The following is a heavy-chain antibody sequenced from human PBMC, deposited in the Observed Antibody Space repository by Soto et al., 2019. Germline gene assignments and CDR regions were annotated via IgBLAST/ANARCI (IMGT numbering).Heavy chain of an antibody. CDR2: ISGIGGSS. J-gene: IGHJ6*02. D-gene: IGHD6-13*01. CDR3: AKVTKRAAAGRYEYYKYGMDV. Sequence: GGSLRLSCAASGFAFSTYAMTWVRQAPGKGLEWVSVISGIGGSSYYAASVKGRFTISRDNSKNTLFLQMNGLRAEDTAVYYCAKVTKRAAAGRYEYYKYGMDVWGQGATVTVSS. CDR1: GFAFSTYA. V-gene: IGHV3-23*01.